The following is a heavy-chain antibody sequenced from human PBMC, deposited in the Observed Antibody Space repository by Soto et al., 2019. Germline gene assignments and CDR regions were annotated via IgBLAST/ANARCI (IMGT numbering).Heavy chain of an antibody. V-gene: IGHV3-30*18. Sequence: GGSLSLSCAASGFTFSNYGMHWVRQAPGKGLEWVALISFDGGNKYHSDSVKGRFTISRDNSKTTLYLQMNSLRPEDTAVYYCAKAHTFGGVIAPWDYFDYWGQGTLVTVSS. J-gene: IGHJ4*02. CDR3: AKAHTFGGVIAPWDYFDY. CDR2: ISFDGGNK. CDR1: GFTFSNYG. D-gene: IGHD3-16*02.